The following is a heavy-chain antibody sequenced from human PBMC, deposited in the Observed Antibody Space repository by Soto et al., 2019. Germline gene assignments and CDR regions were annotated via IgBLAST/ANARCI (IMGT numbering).Heavy chain of an antibody. CDR2: IHYSGNT. J-gene: IGHJ4*02. CDR3: ATNHDDISGRTPLLFDS. Sequence: QVQLQESGPGLVKPSQTLSLTCTVSGDSIGTGGYYWDWIRQHPGKGPEWFGYIHYSGNTYYNPSLNSRLTISLDTSKNQFSLHLSSVTAADTAVYYCATNHDDISGRTPLLFDSWGQGTLVTVSS. CDR1: GDSIGTGGYY. D-gene: IGHD3-22*01. V-gene: IGHV4-31*03.